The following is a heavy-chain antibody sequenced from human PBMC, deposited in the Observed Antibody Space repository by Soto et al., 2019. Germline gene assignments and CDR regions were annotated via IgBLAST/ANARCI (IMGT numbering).Heavy chain of an antibody. J-gene: IGHJ4*02. CDR1: GFTFSSYS. V-gene: IGHV3-21*01. CDR3: ARATSHIVAKGLVDY. CDR2: ISSSSSYI. Sequence: GGSLRLSCAASGFTFSSYSMNWVRQAPGKGLEWVSSISSSSSYIYYADSVKGRFTISRDNAKNSLYLQMNSLRAEDTAVYYCARATSHIVAKGLVDYWGQGTLVTVSS. D-gene: IGHD5-12*01.